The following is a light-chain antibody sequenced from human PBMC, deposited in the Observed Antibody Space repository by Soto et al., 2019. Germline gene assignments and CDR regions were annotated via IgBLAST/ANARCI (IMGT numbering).Light chain of an antibody. Sequence: IKLTPSPSSLSASVGDRVTITCRASQGISSYLGWYQQKPGKAPKLLIYGASTLQSGVPSRFSVSGSGTDFTLTISSLQPEDFATYYRQQLNKYPSTFGEGTKGDIK. J-gene: IGKJ4*01. V-gene: IGKV1-9*01. CDR2: GAS. CDR1: QGISSY. CDR3: QQLNKYPST.